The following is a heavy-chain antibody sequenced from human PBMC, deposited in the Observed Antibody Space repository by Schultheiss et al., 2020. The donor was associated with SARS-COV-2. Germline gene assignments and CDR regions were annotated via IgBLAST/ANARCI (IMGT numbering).Heavy chain of an antibody. J-gene: IGHJ4*02. CDR1: GYTFTGYY. V-gene: IGHV1-2*02. CDR2: MNPNSGNT. CDR3: ARDPFERRPSLDD. D-gene: IGHD3-16*01. Sequence: ASVKVSCKASGYTFTGYYMHWVRQAPGQGLEWMGWMNPNSGNTGYAQKFQGRVTMTTDTSTSTAYMELRSLTSDDTAVYYCARDPFERRPSLDDWGQGTLVTVSS.